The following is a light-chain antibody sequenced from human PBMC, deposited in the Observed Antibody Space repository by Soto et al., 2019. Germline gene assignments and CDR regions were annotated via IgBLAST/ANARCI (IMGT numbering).Light chain of an antibody. CDR2: DVN. Sequence: QSVLTHPASVSGSPGQSITISCTGTRSDIGAYNFVSWYQQHAGEVPKLILYDVNVRPSGVSNRFSGSKSGNTASLTISGLQAEDEADYYCTSWTTSTTMIFGGGTKLTVL. CDR1: RSDIGAYNF. V-gene: IGLV2-14*03. J-gene: IGLJ2*01. CDR3: TSWTTSTTMI.